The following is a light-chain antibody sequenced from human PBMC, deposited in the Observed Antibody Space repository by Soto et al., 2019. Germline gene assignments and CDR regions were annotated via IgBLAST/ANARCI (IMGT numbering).Light chain of an antibody. J-gene: IGLJ1*01. CDR2: SNN. CDR3: AAWDDSLNGNYV. CDR1: SSNIGSNT. Sequence: QSALTQPPSASGTPGQRVTISCSGSSSNIGSNTVNWYRQLPGTAPKLLIYSNNQRPSGVPDRFSGSKSGTSASLAISGLQSEDEADYYCAAWDDSLNGNYVFGTGTKVTVL. V-gene: IGLV1-44*01.